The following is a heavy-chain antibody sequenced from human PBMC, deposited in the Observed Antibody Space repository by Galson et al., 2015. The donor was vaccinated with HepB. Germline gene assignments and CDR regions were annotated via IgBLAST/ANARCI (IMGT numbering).Heavy chain of an antibody. CDR3: ARGGRLTMIVVRPIDY. CDR1: GYTFTSYY. D-gene: IGHD3-22*01. J-gene: IGHJ4*02. V-gene: IGHV1-46*04. CDR2: INPSGGST. Sequence: SVKVSCKASGYTFTSYYMHWVRQAPGQGLEWMGIINPSGGSTSYAQKLQGRVTMTRDTSTSTVYMELSSLRSEDTAVYYCARGGRLTMIVVRPIDYWGQGTLVTVSS.